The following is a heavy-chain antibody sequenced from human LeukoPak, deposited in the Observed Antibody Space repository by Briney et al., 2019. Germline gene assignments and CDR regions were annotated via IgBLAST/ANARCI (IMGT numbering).Heavy chain of an antibody. CDR1: GFTFSSYW. Sequence: GGSLRLSCAASGFTFSSYWMHWVRQAPGKGLVWVSRIKSDGSTNYADSVKGRFTISRDNAKNTVSLQMNSLRAEDTAVYYCARETEPLDYGDSTNLDYWGQGTLVTVSS. V-gene: IGHV3-74*01. D-gene: IGHD4-17*01. CDR3: ARETEPLDYGDSTNLDY. CDR2: IKSDGST. J-gene: IGHJ4*02.